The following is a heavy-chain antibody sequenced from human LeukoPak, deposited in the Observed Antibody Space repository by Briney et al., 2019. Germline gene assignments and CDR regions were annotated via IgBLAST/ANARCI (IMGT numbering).Heavy chain of an antibody. J-gene: IGHJ4*02. CDR1: GYSISSGYY. D-gene: IGHD3-10*01. CDR2: IYHSGST. V-gene: IGHV4-38-2*02. Sequence: KPSETLSLTCTVSGYSISSGYYWGWIRQPPGKGLEWIGSIYHSGSTYYNPSLKSRVTISVDTSKNQFSLKLSSVTAADTAVYYCARDLLTMVRGVTGAIFDYWGQGTLVTVSS. CDR3: ARDLLTMVRGVTGAIFDY.